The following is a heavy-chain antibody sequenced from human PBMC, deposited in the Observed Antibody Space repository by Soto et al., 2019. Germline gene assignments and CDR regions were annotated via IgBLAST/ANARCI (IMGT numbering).Heavy chain of an antibody. D-gene: IGHD1-26*01. J-gene: IGHJ4*02. CDR2: IYYSGST. V-gene: IGHV4-59*01. CDR3: ARRYGGNFDY. Sequence: SQTLSHTCTVAGGSISSYSWSWIRQPTGEGLEWIGYIYYSGSTNYNPSLKSRVTISVDKSKNQFSLKLSSVTAADTSVYYCARRYGGNFDYWGQGNLVTVSS. CDR1: GGSISSYS.